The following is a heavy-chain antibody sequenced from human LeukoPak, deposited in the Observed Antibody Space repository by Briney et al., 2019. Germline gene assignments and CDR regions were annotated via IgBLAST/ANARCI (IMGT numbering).Heavy chain of an antibody. J-gene: IGHJ4*02. Sequence: GGSLRISCAASGFTFSSYSMNWVRQAPGKGLEWVSYISSSSSTIYYADSVKGRFTISRDNAKNSLYLQMNSLRAEDTAVYYCARSYYGSGSYYPFDYWGQGTLVTVSS. CDR2: ISSSSSTI. D-gene: IGHD3-10*01. CDR1: GFTFSSYS. CDR3: ARSYYGSGSYYPFDY. V-gene: IGHV3-48*01.